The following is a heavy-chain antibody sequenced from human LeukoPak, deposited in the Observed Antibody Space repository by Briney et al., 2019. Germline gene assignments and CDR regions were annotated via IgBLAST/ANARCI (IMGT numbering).Heavy chain of an antibody. V-gene: IGHV3-23*01. D-gene: IGHD6-19*01. CDR3: AKDAQGLVRGGIYFDF. J-gene: IGHJ4*02. CDR2: MSGSGSST. CDR1: GFTFKTYA. Sequence: GGSLRLSCAASGFTFKTYAMNWVCQVPGKGPEWVSSMSGSGSSTDYADSVRGRFTISRDNSKNTLYLQMNSLRAEDTALYYCAKDAQGLVRGGIYFDFWGQGSLVTVSS.